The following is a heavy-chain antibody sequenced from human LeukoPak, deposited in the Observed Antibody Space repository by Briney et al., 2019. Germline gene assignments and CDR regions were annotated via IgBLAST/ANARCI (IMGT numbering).Heavy chain of an antibody. J-gene: IGHJ4*02. Sequence: GGSLRLSCAASGFTFSSQNMNWARQAPGKGLEWVAYISTSGDSTKYADSVGGRCTISRDNAENSLYLLMNSLRVEDTAVYYCVKNGWLDYWGQGILVTVSS. D-gene: IGHD6-19*01. CDR3: VKNGWLDY. CDR1: GFTFSSQN. V-gene: IGHV3-21*06. CDR2: ISTSGDST.